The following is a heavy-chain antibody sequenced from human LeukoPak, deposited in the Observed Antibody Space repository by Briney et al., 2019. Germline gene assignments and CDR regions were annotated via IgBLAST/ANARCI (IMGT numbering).Heavy chain of an antibody. V-gene: IGHV4-61*02. CDR3: SKSAVAGPFAY. Sequence: SETLSFTCSVSGGSITSGSFYWSWIRQPAGKRLEWIGRVSNNGNTNYNPSLKSRVTISVDTSKNQFFLTLTSVTAADTALYFCSKSAVAGPFAYWGQGSLVTVSS. CDR2: VSNNGNT. J-gene: IGHJ4*02. D-gene: IGHD6-19*01. CDR1: GGSITSGSFY.